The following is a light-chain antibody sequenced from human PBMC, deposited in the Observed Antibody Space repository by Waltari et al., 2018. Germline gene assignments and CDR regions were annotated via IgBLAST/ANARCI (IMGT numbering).Light chain of an antibody. CDR2: VNSDGSH. Sequence: QLVLTQSPSASASLGASVKLTCTLSSGHSSNIIAWLQQKPEKGPRYLMKVNSDGSHSKGAGIPDRFSGSSSGAERYLTISTVQSEDEADYYCQTGGHGTWVFGGGTKLTVL. V-gene: IGLV4-69*01. CDR3: QTGGHGTWV. J-gene: IGLJ3*02. CDR1: SGHSSNI.